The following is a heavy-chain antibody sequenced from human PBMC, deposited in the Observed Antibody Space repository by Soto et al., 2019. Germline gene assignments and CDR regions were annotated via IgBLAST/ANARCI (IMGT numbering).Heavy chain of an antibody. CDR3: VRASMPKAHFDS. Sequence: SETLSLTCTVSGGSIRGYYWSWIRQSAGMGLEWIGRMHTSGSTNYNPSLKSRVTFSVDMSKNQISLKLTSVTAADTALYYCVRASMPKAHFDSWGQGTLVTVSS. CDR1: GGSIRGYY. J-gene: IGHJ4*02. D-gene: IGHD2-2*01. V-gene: IGHV4-4*07. CDR2: MHTSGST.